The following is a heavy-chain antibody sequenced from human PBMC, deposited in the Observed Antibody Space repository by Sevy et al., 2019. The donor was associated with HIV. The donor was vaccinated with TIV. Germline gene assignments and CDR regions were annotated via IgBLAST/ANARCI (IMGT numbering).Heavy chain of an antibody. CDR3: ARDGGYSIKWYPLY. CDR1: GFAFSSHA. D-gene: IGHD6-13*01. J-gene: IGHJ4*02. Sequence: GESLKISCAASGFAFSSHAMHWVRQAPGKGLEWVATISDEGTETFYAASVGGRFTISGDNSKNMFSLQINSLRPEDTAVYYCARDGGYSIKWYPLYWGQGTLVTVSS. CDR2: ISDEGTET. V-gene: IGHV3-30-3*01.